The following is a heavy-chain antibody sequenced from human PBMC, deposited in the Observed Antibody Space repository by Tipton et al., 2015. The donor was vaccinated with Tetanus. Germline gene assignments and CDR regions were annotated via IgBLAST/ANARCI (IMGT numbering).Heavy chain of an antibody. CDR3: ARDRGDFIYYGMDV. D-gene: IGHD3-16*01. Sequence: QLVQSGAEVKKPGASVKVSCKASGYTFTGYYMYWVRQAPGQGFEWMGWIDPNSGGTVYAQKFQGRVPMTRDTSISTAYMELRSLRADDTAVYYCARDRGDFIYYGMDVWGPGATVSVS. CDR2: IDPNSGGT. V-gene: IGHV1-2*02. CDR1: GYTFTGYY. J-gene: IGHJ6*02.